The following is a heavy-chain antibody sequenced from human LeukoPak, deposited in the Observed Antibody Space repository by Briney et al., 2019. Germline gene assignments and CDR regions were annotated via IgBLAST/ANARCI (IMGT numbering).Heavy chain of an antibody. CDR3: ARGPPSAYCGDDCYWYFDL. CDR2: ISSSSSYI. V-gene: IGHV3-21*01. CDR1: GFTFSIYS. D-gene: IGHD2-21*02. J-gene: IGHJ2*01. Sequence: GGSLRLSCAASGFTFSIYSMNWVRQAPGKGLEWVSSISSSSSYIYYADSVKGRFTISRDNAKNSLYLQMNSLRAEDTAVYYCARGPPSAYCGDDCYWYFDLWGCGTLVTVSS.